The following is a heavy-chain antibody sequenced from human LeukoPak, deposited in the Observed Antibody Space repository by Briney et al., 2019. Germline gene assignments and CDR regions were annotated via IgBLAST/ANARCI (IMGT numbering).Heavy chain of an antibody. V-gene: IGHV1-46*01. Sequence: GASVKVSCKASGYTFIRYYMHWVRQAPGQGLEWMGIINPSGGSTIYAQKFQGRVTMTEDTSTDTAYMELSSLRSEDTAVYYCATASGSYDDAFDIWGQGTMVTVSS. J-gene: IGHJ3*02. CDR2: INPSGGST. CDR3: ATASGSYDDAFDI. D-gene: IGHD1-26*01. CDR1: GYTFIRYY.